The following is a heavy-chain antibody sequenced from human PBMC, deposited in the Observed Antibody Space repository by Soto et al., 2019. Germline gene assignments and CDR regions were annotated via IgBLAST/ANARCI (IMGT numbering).Heavy chain of an antibody. D-gene: IGHD3-10*01. Sequence: QVRLQQWGAGLLTPSETLPLTCAVYGGSFSDYYWSWIRQPPGKGLEWIGEINHSGSTNYNPSLKSRVTISVDTSKNQFSLKLNSVTAADTAVYYCAREVPSRYFDLWGRGTPVTVSS. CDR1: GGSFSDYY. J-gene: IGHJ2*01. CDR2: INHSGST. CDR3: AREVPSRYFDL. V-gene: IGHV4-34*01.